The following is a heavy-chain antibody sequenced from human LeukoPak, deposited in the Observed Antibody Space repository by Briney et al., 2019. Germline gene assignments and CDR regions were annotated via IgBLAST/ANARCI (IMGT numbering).Heavy chain of an antibody. CDR3: ARGSMVRGVTRYYYYYGMDV. CDR2: ICSSRSYI. J-gene: IGHJ6*02. Sequence: GDPLTLSCAVWGFTLSRYLMIWLRQPPGKGLEWVASICSSRSYIYYAAPEKGRFTISSDHDKDSLYLQIYGLSADDRVLLCGARGSMVRGVTRYYYYYGMDVWGQGTTVTVSS. D-gene: IGHD3-10*01. V-gene: IGHV3-21*01. CDR1: GFTLSRYL.